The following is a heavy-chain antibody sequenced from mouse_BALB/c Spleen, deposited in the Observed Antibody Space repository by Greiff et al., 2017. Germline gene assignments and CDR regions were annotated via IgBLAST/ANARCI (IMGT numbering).Heavy chain of an antibody. Sequence: VQLQQSGPELVKPGASVKISCKASGYSFTGYYMHWVKQSHVKSLEWIGRINPYNGATSYNQNFKDKASLTVDKSSSTAYMELHSLTSEDSAVYYCARNDDYPFAYWGQGTLVTVSA. CDR3: ARNDDYPFAY. CDR1: GYSFTGYY. CDR2: INPYNGAT. J-gene: IGHJ3*01. V-gene: IGHV1-31*01. D-gene: IGHD2-4*01.